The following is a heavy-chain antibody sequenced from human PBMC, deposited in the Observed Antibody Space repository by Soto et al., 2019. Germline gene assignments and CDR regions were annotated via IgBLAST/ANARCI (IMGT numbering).Heavy chain of an antibody. Sequence: PSETLSLTCTVSGGSVSSDSYYWTWIRQPPGKGLEWIGLIYNSGDTNYTPSLKSRVTMSLDTSKNQFSLKLNSVTAADTAVYYSARDPGTAPGRGSPDHLGQGTLVTVSS. CDR2: IYNSGDT. CDR1: GGSVSSDSYY. D-gene: IGHD6-25*01. J-gene: IGHJ4*02. CDR3: ARDPGTAPGRGSPDH. V-gene: IGHV4-61*01.